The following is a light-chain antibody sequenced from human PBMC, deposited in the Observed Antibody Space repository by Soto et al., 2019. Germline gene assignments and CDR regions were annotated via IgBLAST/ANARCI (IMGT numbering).Light chain of an antibody. CDR1: QSVSAS. CDR2: GVS. Sequence: EIVMTQSPATLSVSPGERATLSCRASQSVSASLAWYQQKPGEAPRLLIYGVSTRAPGLPGRFSGSGSGTEFTLTISSLQSEDLAVYYCQQYNNWPLTFGGGTRWIS. CDR3: QQYNNWPLT. J-gene: IGKJ4*01. V-gene: IGKV3-15*01.